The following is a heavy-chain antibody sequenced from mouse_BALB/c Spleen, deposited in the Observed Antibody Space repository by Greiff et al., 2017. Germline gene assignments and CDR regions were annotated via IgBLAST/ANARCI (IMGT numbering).Heavy chain of an antibody. Sequence: EVQLQESGGGLVKPGGSLKLSCAASGFTFSSYAMSWVRQTPEKRLAWVASISSGGSTYSPDSVKCRFTISRDNARNILYLQMSSLRSEDTAMYYCARDGLLRLQYFDVWGAGTTVTVSS. CDR3: ARDGLLRLQYFDV. D-gene: IGHD1-2*01. CDR2: ISSGGST. J-gene: IGHJ1*01. V-gene: IGHV5-6-5*01. CDR1: GFTFSSYA.